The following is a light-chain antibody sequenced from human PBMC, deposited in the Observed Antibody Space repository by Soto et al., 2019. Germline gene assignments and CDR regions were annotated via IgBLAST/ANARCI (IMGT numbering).Light chain of an antibody. CDR3: SSYPSSSTHV. CDR1: SSDVGGYNY. Sequence: QSALTQPASVSGSPGQSITISCTGTSSDVGGYNYVSWYQQHPGKAPKLMIYEVTSRPSGVSNRFPGSKSGNTASLTISGLQAEDEADYYCSSYPSSSTHVFGTGTKVTVL. J-gene: IGLJ1*01. CDR2: EVT. V-gene: IGLV2-14*01.